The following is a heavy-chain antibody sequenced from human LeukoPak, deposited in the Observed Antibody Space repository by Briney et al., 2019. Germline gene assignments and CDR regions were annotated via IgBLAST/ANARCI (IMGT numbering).Heavy chain of an antibody. V-gene: IGHV4-59*01. J-gene: IGHJ5*02. D-gene: IGHD1-1*01. Sequence: SETLSLTCTVSGVSISSYYWSWIRQPPGKGLVWIGHIYGSGSTNYHPSLKSRVTLSVDTSKNQFSLKLSSVTAADTAVYYCAREGTSGTHLNWFDPWGQGTLVTVSS. CDR2: IYGSGST. CDR3: AREGTSGTHLNWFDP. CDR1: GVSISSYY.